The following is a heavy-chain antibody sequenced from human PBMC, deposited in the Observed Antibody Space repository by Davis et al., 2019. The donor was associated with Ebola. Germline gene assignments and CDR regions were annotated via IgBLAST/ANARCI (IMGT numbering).Heavy chain of an antibody. CDR3: MSRVLVSATDEAFDI. Sequence: GGSLRLSCAASGFTFSSYSMNWVRQTPGKGLEWVGLIQTKSISGTLNYAAPVKGRFTISRDDSKNTLYLQMNSLKAEDTAMYYCMSRVLVSATDEAFDIWGQGTVVTVSS. D-gene: IGHD1-1*01. J-gene: IGHJ3*02. CDR1: GFTFSSYS. V-gene: IGHV3-15*05. CDR2: IQTKSISGTL.